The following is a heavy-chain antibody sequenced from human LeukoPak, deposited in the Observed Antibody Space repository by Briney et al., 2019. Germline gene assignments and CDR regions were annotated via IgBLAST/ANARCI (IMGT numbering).Heavy chain of an antibody. J-gene: IGHJ5*02. D-gene: IGHD2-15*01. CDR1: GGSFSGYY. CDR3: ARRLLPDWFDP. V-gene: IGHV4-34*01. CDR2: INHSGST. Sequence: SETLSLTCAVYGGSFSGYYWSWIRQPPGKGLEWIGEINHSGSTNYNPSLKSRVTISVDTSKNQFSLKLSSVTAADTAVYYCARRLLPDWFDPWGQGTLVTVSS.